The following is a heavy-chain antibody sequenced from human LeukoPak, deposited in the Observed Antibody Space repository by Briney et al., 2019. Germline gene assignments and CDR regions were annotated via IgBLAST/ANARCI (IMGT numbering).Heavy chain of an antibody. D-gene: IGHD5-12*01. J-gene: IGHJ4*02. Sequence: GGSLRLSCAASGFTFSNAWMSWVREAAGKGLEGGGGIKSKTDGGIKDYAAPVKRRFTISRHHSKNTLSLQMNSLITEATAVYYCTTEWRRGYSGSIRPPYYFDYWREGTLVTVSS. CDR2: IKSKTDGGIK. CDR3: TTEWRRGYSGSIRPPYYFDY. CDR1: GFTFSNAW. V-gene: IGHV3-15*01.